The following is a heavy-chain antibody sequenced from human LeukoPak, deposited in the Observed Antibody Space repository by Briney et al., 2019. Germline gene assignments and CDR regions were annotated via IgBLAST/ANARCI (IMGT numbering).Heavy chain of an antibody. CDR3: ARDCSGGSCYFDY. CDR2: ISSANI. Sequence: GGSLRLSCTASGFTLSSYSMNWVRQAPGKGLEWVSHISSANIFYSDSVQGRFTISRDNAKNSLYLQMNSLRDDDTAVYYCARDCSGGSCYFDYWGQGTLVTVSS. V-gene: IGHV3-48*02. CDR1: GFTLSSYS. J-gene: IGHJ4*02. D-gene: IGHD2-15*01.